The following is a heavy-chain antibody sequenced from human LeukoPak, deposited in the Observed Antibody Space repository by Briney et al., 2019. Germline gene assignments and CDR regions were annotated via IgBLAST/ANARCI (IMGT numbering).Heavy chain of an antibody. CDR3: ATPPYDSSGYQRGNYYFDY. D-gene: IGHD3-22*01. CDR1: GCTLSSYA. J-gene: IGHJ4*02. Sequence: GASVKVSFNGSGCTLSSYAINWVRQAPGQGLELEGVIIPIFGQATYAQKFQDRVTITADESTSTAYMELSSLRSEHTAVYYCATPPYDSSGYQRGNYYFDYWGQGTLVTVSS. CDR2: IIPIFGQA. V-gene: IGHV1-69*13.